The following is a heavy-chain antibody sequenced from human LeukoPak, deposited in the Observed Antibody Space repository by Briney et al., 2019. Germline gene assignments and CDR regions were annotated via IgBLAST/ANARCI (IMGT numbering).Heavy chain of an antibody. D-gene: IGHD2-2*02. CDR1: GYTFTSYD. CDR2: MNPNSGNT. Sequence: ASVKVSCKASGYTFTSYDINWVRQATGQGLEWMGWMNPNSGNTGYAQKFQGRVTMTRNTSISTAYMELSSLRSEDTAVYYCARVSCSSTGCYIAVATTEYYFDYWGQGTLVTVSS. CDR3: ARVSCSSTGCYIAVATTEYYFDY. V-gene: IGHV1-8*01. J-gene: IGHJ4*02.